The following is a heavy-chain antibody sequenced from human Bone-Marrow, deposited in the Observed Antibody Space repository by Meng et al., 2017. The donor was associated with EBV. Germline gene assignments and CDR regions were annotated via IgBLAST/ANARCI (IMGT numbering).Heavy chain of an antibody. J-gene: IGHJ4*02. CDR1: GFTFSSYW. V-gene: IGHV3-74*03. CDR3: SRDLAGSDDY. CDR2: TNENGAIT. Sequence: EVQLVESGGALVQPGGSRGLSCAASGFTFSSYWMHWVRQAPGKGLEWVSRTNENGAITTYADSVKGRFTISRDNAKNTLYLQMNSLRAEDTAVYYCSRDLAGSDDYWGQGTLVTVSS. D-gene: IGHD1-14*01.